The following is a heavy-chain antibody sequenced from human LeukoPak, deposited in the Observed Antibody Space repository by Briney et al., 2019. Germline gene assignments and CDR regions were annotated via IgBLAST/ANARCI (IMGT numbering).Heavy chain of an antibody. D-gene: IGHD3-10*01. CDR1: GYTFTSYG. CDR3: ARQEITMVRGVKGPDYYYYMDV. CDR2: ISAYNGNT. Sequence: ASVKVSCKASGYTFTSYGITWVRQAPGQGLEWMGWISAYNGNTNYAQKLQDRVTMTRDTSINTAYMELNRLRSDDTAVYYCARQEITMVRGVKGPDYYYYMDVWGKGTTVIVSS. J-gene: IGHJ6*03. V-gene: IGHV1-18*01.